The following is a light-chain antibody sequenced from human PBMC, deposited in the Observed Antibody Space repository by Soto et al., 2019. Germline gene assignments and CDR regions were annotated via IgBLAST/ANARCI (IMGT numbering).Light chain of an antibody. CDR3: QETCSPPYT. Sequence: DIQITQSLSSLSASVGDTVTITCRASQSISNSLSWYQQKPGKAPKFLIYVASTLQRGVPSRFSGCGSGTDFTLTISSLKPGEVATYYCQETCSPPYTFGQGAKLESK. CDR2: VAS. CDR1: QSISNS. J-gene: IGKJ2*01. V-gene: IGKV1-39*01.